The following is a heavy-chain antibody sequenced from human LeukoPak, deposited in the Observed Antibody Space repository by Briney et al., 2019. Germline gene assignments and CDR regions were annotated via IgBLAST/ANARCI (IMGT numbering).Heavy chain of an antibody. CDR2: IKSKTDGGTT. Sequence: PGGSLRLSCAASGFTFSNAWMSWVRQAPGKGLEWVGRIKSKTDGGTTDYAAPVKGRFTISRDDSKNTLYLQMNSLKTEDTAVYYCTTPGRYFDYQGALYYYYMDVWGKGTTVTISS. D-gene: IGHD3-9*01. CDR1: GFTFSNAW. J-gene: IGHJ6*03. CDR3: TTPGRYFDYQGALYYYYMDV. V-gene: IGHV3-15*01.